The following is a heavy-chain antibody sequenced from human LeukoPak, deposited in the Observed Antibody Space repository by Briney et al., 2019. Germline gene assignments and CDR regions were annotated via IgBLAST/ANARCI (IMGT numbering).Heavy chain of an antibody. Sequence: SETLSLTCTVSGGSISSSSYYWGWIRQPPGKGLEWIGSIYYSGSTYYNPSLKSRVTISGDTSKNQFSLKLTSVTAADTAVYYCARLGGPAAVDYWGQGTLVTVSS. CDR1: GGSISSSSYY. V-gene: IGHV4-39*07. CDR2: IYYSGST. D-gene: IGHD2-2*01. CDR3: ARLGGPAAVDY. J-gene: IGHJ4*02.